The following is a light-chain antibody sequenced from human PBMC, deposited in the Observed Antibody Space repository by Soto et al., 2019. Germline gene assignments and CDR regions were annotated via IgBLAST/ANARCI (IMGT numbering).Light chain of an antibody. CDR1: QRVRSNY. CDR2: GTS. CDR3: QQYGGSPPVFT. Sequence: EIVLTQSPGTLSLSPGERAILSCRDSQRVRSNYLAWYQQKPGQTPRLVMYGTSNRATGIPDRFSGSGSGTEFILTISRVEPEDFAVYFCQQYGGSPPVFTFGPGTKVEIK. J-gene: IGKJ3*01. V-gene: IGKV3-20*01.